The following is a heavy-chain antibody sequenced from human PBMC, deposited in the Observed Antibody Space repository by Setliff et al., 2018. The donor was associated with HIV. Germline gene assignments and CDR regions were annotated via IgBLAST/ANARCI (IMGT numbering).Heavy chain of an antibody. J-gene: IGHJ4*02. Sequence: SETLSLTCTVSGASTSNDYWNWIRQSPGKGLEWIGYISSSGSTNSNPSLKSRVTISVGMSNTEIFLSLTSVTAADTAVYYCARGDRYYGSGGDYVGGWYYFDIWGQGTLVTVSS. D-gene: IGHD3-10*01. CDR3: ARGDRYYGSGGDYVGGWYYFDI. V-gene: IGHV4-59*01. CDR1: GASTSNDY. CDR2: ISSSGST.